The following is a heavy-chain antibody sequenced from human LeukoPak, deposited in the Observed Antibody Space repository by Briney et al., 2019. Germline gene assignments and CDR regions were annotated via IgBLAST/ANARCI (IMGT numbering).Heavy chain of an antibody. Sequence: DSVKVSCKASGYTFTTYDINWGRQSTGQGLEWMGWMNPNSGNTDYAQKFQGRVTMTRNTSITTAFMELNNLRSEDTAVYYCARGPPEHPQGYWGQGTLVTVSS. J-gene: IGHJ4*02. V-gene: IGHV1-8*01. CDR1: GYTFTTYD. D-gene: IGHD1-14*01. CDR3: ARGPPEHPQGY. CDR2: MNPNSGNT.